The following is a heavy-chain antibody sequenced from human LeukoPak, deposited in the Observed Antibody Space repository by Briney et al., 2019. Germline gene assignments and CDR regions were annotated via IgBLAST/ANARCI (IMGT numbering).Heavy chain of an antibody. Sequence: QPGGSLRLSCAASGFTFSSYDIHWVRQAPGKGLEGVAFIRYDGSNKYYADSVRGRFTISRDNSKNTLYLHMNSLRAEDTAVYFCAKGSKAVLFTRDHYMDVWGKGTTVTISS. J-gene: IGHJ6*03. D-gene: IGHD6-19*01. V-gene: IGHV3-30*02. CDR3: AKGSKAVLFTRDHYMDV. CDR1: GFTFSSYD. CDR2: IRYDGSNK.